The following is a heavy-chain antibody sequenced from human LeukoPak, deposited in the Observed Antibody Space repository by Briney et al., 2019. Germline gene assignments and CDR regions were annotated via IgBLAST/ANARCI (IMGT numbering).Heavy chain of an antibody. V-gene: IGHV3-74*01. CDR1: GFTFSSYW. J-gene: IGHJ3*02. CDR3: ARVGVSWGGFDI. D-gene: IGHD7-27*01. Sequence: TGGSLRLSCAASGFTFSSYWVYWVRQAPGKGLVWVARINGDGSITTYADSVKGRFTISRGNAKNTVFLQMNSLRAEDTAVYYCARVGVSWGGFDIWGQGTMVTVSS. CDR2: INGDGSIT.